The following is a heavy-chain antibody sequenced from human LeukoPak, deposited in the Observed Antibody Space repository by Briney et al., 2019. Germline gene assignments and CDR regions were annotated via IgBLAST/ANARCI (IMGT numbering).Heavy chain of an antibody. J-gene: IGHJ4*02. D-gene: IGHD2-2*01. CDR2: IIPILGIA. Sequence: SVKVSCKASGGTFSSYTISWVRQAPGQGLELMGRIIPILGIANYAQKFQGRVTITADKSTSTAYMELSSLRSEDTAVYYCARDSSIVVVPAAIGSGYYFDYWGQGTLVTVSS. CDR3: ARDSSIVVVPAAIGSGYYFDY. V-gene: IGHV1-69*04. CDR1: GGTFSSYT.